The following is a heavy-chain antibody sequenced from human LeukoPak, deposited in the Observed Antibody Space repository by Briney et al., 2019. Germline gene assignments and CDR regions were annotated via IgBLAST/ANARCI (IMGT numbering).Heavy chain of an antibody. Sequence: GGPLRLSCTASGFTFGDYAMSWVRQAPGKGLEWVGFIRSKAYGGTTEYAASVKGRFTISRDDSKSIAYLQMNSLKTEDTAVYYCTRDAGIYCSGGSCYSYAEYFQHWGQGTLVTVSS. J-gene: IGHJ1*01. CDR1: GFTFGDYA. CDR2: IRSKAYGGTT. D-gene: IGHD2-15*01. V-gene: IGHV3-49*04. CDR3: TRDAGIYCSGGSCYSYAEYFQH.